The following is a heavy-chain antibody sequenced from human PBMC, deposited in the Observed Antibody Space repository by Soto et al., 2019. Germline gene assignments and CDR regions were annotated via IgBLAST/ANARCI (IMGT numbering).Heavy chain of an antibody. Sequence: GASVKLSCKASGGTFSGYAISWVRQAPGQGLEWMGGIIPIFGTANYAQKFQGRVTITADESTSTAYMELSSLRSEDTAVYYCARGMEGVPAASSYYYYYGMDVWGQGTTVTVSS. CDR1: GGTFSGYA. J-gene: IGHJ6*02. V-gene: IGHV1-69*13. CDR3: ARGMEGVPAASSYYYYYGMDV. CDR2: IIPIFGTA. D-gene: IGHD2-2*01.